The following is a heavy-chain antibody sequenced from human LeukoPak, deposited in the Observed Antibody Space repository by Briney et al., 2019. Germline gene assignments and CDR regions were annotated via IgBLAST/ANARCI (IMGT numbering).Heavy chain of an antibody. Sequence: GGSLRLSCAASGFTFSDYYMSWIRQAPGKRLQWVSCISSGSSYTNYVDSVKGRFTISRDNAKNSLYLQMNSLRAEDTAVYYGARDLVRGTSDYWGQGTLVTVSS. D-gene: IGHD3-10*01. CDR3: ARDLVRGTSDY. V-gene: IGHV3-11*06. J-gene: IGHJ4*02. CDR1: GFTFSDYY. CDR2: ISSGSSYT.